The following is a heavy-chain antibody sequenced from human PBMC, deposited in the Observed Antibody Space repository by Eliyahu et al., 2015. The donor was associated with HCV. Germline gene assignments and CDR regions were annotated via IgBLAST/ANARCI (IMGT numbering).Heavy chain of an antibody. CDR2: ISGSSAFM. CDR3: VREGRGGYCSGDCCYFDY. Sequence: EVYLEESGGGLVKXGGSLRLSCXXSGFTFRXHXMNWVRXAPGKGVEWISSISGSSAFMSYADSVKGRFTISRDNAKNSLYLXMNSLRVEDTATYYCVREGRGGYCSGDCCYFDYWGQGTPVTVSS. CDR1: GFTFRXHX. D-gene: IGHD2-21*01. V-gene: IGHV3-21*01. J-gene: IGHJ4*02.